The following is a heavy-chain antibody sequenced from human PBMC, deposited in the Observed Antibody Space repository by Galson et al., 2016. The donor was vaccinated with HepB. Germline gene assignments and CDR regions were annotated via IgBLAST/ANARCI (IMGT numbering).Heavy chain of an antibody. CDR1: GFTFDKYG. Sequence: SLRLSCAASGFTFDKYGMTWFRQAPGKGLEWVSTICGRCGDMDYADSVKGRFTIYIDDSKNTLYLHMNSLRVEDTAIYYCAIDPSQWHDLLFGNWAQGTLVTVSA. J-gene: IGHJ4*02. CDR3: AIDPSQWHDLLFGN. V-gene: IGHV3-23*01. D-gene: IGHD6-19*01. CDR2: ICGRCGDM.